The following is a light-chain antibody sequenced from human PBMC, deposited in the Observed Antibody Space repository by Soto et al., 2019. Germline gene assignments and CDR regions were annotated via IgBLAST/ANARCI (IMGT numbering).Light chain of an antibody. Sequence: QSVLTQPPSVSGAPGQRVTISCTGSISNIGACYDVHWYQQLPGTAPKLLIYGNSNRPSGVPDRFSGSKSGTSASLAITGLQAEDEADYYCQSYDSSMSGWVFGGGTKLTVL. CDR3: QSYDSSMSGWV. CDR1: ISNIGACYD. CDR2: GNS. J-gene: IGLJ3*02. V-gene: IGLV1-40*01.